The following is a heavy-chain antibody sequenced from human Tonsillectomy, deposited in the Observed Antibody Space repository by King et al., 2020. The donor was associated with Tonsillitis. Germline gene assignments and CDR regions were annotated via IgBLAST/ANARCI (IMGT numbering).Heavy chain of an antibody. D-gene: IGHD3-22*01. CDR2: TYWNDDK. V-gene: IGHV2-5*01. CDR3: APLGGPSGFANEAFDI. Sequence: ITLKESGPTLVKPTQTLTLTCTFSGFSLTTSGEGVAWIRQPPGKALEWLGLTYWNDDKRYSPSLKNRLTIAKDTSKNQVVLTMTNMDPVDTATYYCAPLGGPSGFANEAFDILGQGTMVTVSS. CDR1: GFSLTTSGEG. J-gene: IGHJ3*02.